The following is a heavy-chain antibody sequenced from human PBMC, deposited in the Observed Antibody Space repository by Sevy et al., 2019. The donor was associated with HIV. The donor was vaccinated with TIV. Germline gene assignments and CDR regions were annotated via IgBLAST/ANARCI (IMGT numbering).Heavy chain of an antibody. D-gene: IGHD1-26*01. Sequence: ASVKVSCKASGYTFTSYGITWVRQAPGQGLEWMGWISAYNGNTNYAQRFQGRVSMTTDTSTSTAYMELRSLRFDDTAVYYCARKSGSWDYWGRGTLVTVSS. V-gene: IGHV1-18*01. J-gene: IGHJ4*02. CDR3: ARKSGSWDY. CDR1: GYTFTSYG. CDR2: ISAYNGNT.